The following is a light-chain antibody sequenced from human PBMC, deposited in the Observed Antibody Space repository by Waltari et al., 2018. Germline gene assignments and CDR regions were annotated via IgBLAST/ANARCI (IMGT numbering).Light chain of an antibody. V-gene: IGKV3-11*01. CDR3: QQRSNWSYT. CDR1: QSVSSY. Sequence: SLSPGERATLSCRASQSVSSYLAWYQQKPGQAPRLLIYDASNRATGIPARFSGSGSGTDFTLTISSLEPEDFAVYYCQQRSNWSYTFGQGTKLEIK. CDR2: DAS. J-gene: IGKJ2*01.